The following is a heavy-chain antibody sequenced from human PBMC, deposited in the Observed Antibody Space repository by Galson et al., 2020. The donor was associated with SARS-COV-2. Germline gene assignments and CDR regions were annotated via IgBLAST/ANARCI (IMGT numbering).Heavy chain of an antibody. CDR1: GFTFSNYW. CDR2: VNIDGTNT. V-gene: IGHV3-74*01. CDR3: ASQGDYALGV. J-gene: IGHJ4*02. D-gene: IGHD4-17*01. Sequence: ALHGESLKISCAASGFTFSNYWMHWVRQAPGKGLVWVSRVNIDGTNTIYADSVKGRFTISRDNAKNTLSLQMNSLRAEDTGVYYCASQGDYALGVWGQGTLVIVSS.